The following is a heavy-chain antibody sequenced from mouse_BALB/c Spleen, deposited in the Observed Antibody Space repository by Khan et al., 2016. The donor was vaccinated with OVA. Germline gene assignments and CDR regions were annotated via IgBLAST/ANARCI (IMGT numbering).Heavy chain of an antibody. CDR1: GYTFTNYG. CDR2: INTYTGEP. D-gene: IGHD2-9*01. CDR3: ARTSCGYDRYFDV. J-gene: IGHJ1*01. V-gene: IGHV9-1*02. Sequence: QIQLVQSGPELKKPGETVKISCKASGYTFTNYGMNWVKQAPGKGLKWMGWINTYTGEPTYADDFKGRFAFSLETSASTAYLQISNLKDEDMATFFCARTSCGYDRYFDVWGAGTTVTVSS.